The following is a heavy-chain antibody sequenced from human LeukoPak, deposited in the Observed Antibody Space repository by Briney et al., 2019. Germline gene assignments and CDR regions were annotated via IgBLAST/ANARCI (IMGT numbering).Heavy chain of an antibody. J-gene: IGHJ4*02. CDR1: GDSVSSNSAA. V-gene: IGHV6-1*01. CDR3: ARRRYYGYVGYFDY. Sequence: SQTLSLTCAISGDSVSSNSAAWNWFRQSPSRGLEWLGRTYYNSKWYNDYAVSVKSRIAINLDTSKNQFSLQLNSVTPEDTAVYFCARRRYYGYVGYFDYWGQGTLVTVSS. D-gene: IGHD3-10*01. CDR2: TYYNSKWYN.